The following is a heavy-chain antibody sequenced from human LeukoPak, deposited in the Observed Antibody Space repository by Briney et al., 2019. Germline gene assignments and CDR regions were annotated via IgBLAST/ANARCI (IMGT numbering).Heavy chain of an antibody. CDR1: GGSISSSSYY. V-gene: IGHV4-39*01. CDR3: ARHKVATRGFDY. CDR2: IYYSGST. D-gene: IGHD5-12*01. Sequence: ASETLSLTCTVSGGSISSSSYYWGWIRQPPGKGLEWIGSIYYSGSTYYNPSLKSRVTISVDTSKNQFSLKLSSVTAADTAVYYCARHKVATRGFDYWGQGTLVTVSS. J-gene: IGHJ4*02.